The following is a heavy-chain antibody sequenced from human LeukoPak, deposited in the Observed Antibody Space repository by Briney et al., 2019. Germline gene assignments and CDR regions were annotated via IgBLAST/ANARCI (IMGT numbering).Heavy chain of an antibody. Sequence: GGSLRLSCEGSGFTFSNHGMIWVRQAPGKGLDWLSYISPRSETSHHAVSVRGRFTISRDDAKSSLYLQMDGLKAEDSAVYFCARERGPTVASMYFDYWGQGARVSVSS. CDR2: ISPRSETS. V-gene: IGHV3-48*04. CDR1: GFTFSNHG. CDR3: ARERGPTVASMYFDY. D-gene: IGHD4-11*01. J-gene: IGHJ4*02.